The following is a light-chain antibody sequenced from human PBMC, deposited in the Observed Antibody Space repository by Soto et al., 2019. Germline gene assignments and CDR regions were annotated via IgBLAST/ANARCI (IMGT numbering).Light chain of an antibody. CDR3: LQDYNYPYT. CDR2: SAS. J-gene: IGKJ2*01. V-gene: IGKV1-6*01. CDR1: QGIRND. Sequence: AIQMTQFPSSLSASVGDRVTITCRASQGIRNDLGWYQHKPGKPPKLLIHSASSLQSEVPSRFSGSGSGTDFTLTISSLQPEDFATYYCLQDYNYPYTFGQGTKVEIK.